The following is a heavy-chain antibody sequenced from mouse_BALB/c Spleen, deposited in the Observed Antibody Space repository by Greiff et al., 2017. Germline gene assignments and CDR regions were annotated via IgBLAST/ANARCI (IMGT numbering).Heavy chain of an antibody. CDR2: ISSGGST. Sequence: EVNVVESGGGLVKPGGSLKLSCAASGFTFSSYAMSWVRQTPEKRLEWVASISSGGSTYYPDSVKGRFTISRDNARNILYLQMSSLRSEDTAMYYCARGGYYNWGQGTLVTVSA. CDR3: ARGGYYN. V-gene: IGHV5-6-5*01. J-gene: IGHJ3*01. D-gene: IGHD2-3*01. CDR1: GFTFSSYA.